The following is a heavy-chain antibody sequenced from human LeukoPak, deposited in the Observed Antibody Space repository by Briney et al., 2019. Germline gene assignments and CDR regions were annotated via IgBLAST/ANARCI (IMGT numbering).Heavy chain of an antibody. V-gene: IGHV1-2*07. J-gene: IGHJ4*02. CDR1: GYTFTGYY. D-gene: IGHD2-15*01. Sequence: ASVKVSCKASGYTFTGYYLRWVQQAPGQGLEWMGWINPNSGATNYARKFQGRGTMTRDTSISAAYMELSSLRSDDTAVYYCARYLGYCSGGSCRIFDYWGQGTLVTVSS. CDR3: ARYLGYCSGGSCRIFDY. CDR2: INPNSGAT.